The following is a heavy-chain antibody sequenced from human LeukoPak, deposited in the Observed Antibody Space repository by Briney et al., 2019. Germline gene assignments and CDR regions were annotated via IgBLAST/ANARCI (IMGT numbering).Heavy chain of an antibody. V-gene: IGHV3-21*01. Sequence: PGGSLRLSCTASGFTFSSYSMNWVRQAPGKGLEWVSSISSRSNYIYYTDSVKGRFTISRDNAKNSLYLQMNSLRAEDTAVYFCGRADHNNYGGDYFDYWGQGSLVIVSS. D-gene: IGHD4-11*01. CDR1: GFTFSSYS. CDR2: ISSRSNYI. J-gene: IGHJ4*02. CDR3: GRADHNNYGGDYFDY.